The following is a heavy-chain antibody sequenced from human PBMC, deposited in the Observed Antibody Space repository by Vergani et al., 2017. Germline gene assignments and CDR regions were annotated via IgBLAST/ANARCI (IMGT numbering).Heavy chain of an antibody. CDR2: IYSGGST. V-gene: IGHV3-53*02. D-gene: IGHD6-13*01. CDR3: ARVMIAAAAWGDYYYGMDV. J-gene: IGHJ6*02. Sequence: EVQLVETGGGLIQPGGSLRLSCAASGFTVSSNYMSWVRQAPGKGLEWVSVIYSGGSTYYADSVKGRFTISRDNSKNTLYLQMNSLRAEDTAVYYCARVMIAAAAWGDYYYGMDVWGQGTTVTVSS. CDR1: GFTVSSNY.